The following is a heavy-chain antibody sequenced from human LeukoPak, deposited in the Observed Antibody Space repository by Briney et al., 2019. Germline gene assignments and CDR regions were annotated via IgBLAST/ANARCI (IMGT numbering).Heavy chain of an antibody. D-gene: IGHD3-10*01. CDR2: ISAYNGNT. CDR3: ARGGKYYGSGSYYTYYYYMDV. CDR1: GYTFTSYG. V-gene: IGHV1-18*01. J-gene: IGHJ6*03. Sequence: ASVKVSCKASGYTFTSYGISWVRQAPGQGLEWMGWISAYNGNTNYAQKLQGRVTMTTDTSTSTAYMELRSLRSDDTAVYYCARGGKYYGSGSYYTYYYYMDVWGKGTTVIISS.